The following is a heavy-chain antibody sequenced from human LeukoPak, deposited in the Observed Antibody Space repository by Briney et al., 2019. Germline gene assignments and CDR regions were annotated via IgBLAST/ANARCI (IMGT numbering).Heavy chain of an antibody. CDR2: IKLDGSEK. CDR1: GFTFSSYW. CDR3: VRDWNGDGRCFSC. D-gene: IGHD4-17*01. V-gene: IGHV3-7*01. Sequence: GGSLRLSCAASGFTFSSYWMSWVRQAPGKGLEWVANIKLDGSEKYYVDSVEGRFSISRDNAKNSLYLQMNSLRAEDTAVYYCVRDWNGDGRCFSCWGQGTPVTVSS. J-gene: IGHJ4*02.